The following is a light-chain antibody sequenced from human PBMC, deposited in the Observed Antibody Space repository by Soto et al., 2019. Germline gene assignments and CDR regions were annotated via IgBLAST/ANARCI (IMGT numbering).Light chain of an antibody. V-gene: IGLV2-14*03. CDR1: TSEVGGYNF. J-gene: IGLJ3*02. Sequence: QSVLTQTASVSGSPGQSITMSCTGTTSEVGGYNFVSWYQQHPGKAPKLIVHEVANRLSGVSGRFSGSKSGNTAFLTISGLQAEDEAVYYCCSHSSSITWMFGGGTKLTVL. CDR2: EVA. CDR3: CSHSSSITWM.